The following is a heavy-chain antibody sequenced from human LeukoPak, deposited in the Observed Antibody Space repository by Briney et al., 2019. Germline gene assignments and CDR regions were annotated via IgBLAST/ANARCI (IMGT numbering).Heavy chain of an antibody. CDR2: IYYSGST. J-gene: IGHJ1*01. V-gene: IGHV4-30-4*01. CDR3: ARVNPRDTEGVAFNY. D-gene: IGHD3-10*01. Sequence: SETLSLTCTVSGGSISSGDYYWSWIRQPPGKGLEWIGYIYYSGSTYYNPSLKSRVTISVDTSKNQFSLKLSSVTAADTAVFSWARVNPRDTEGVAFNYGGQGPLVPVS. CDR1: GGSISSGDYY.